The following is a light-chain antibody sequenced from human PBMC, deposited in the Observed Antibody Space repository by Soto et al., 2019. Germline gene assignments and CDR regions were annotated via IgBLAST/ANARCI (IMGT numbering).Light chain of an antibody. CDR3: QQSYSTQVT. CDR2: AAS. CDR1: QTIINY. J-gene: IGKJ5*01. Sequence: DIQMTQSPSSLSASVGDRVTITCRASQTIINYLSWYQQKPGKAPKLLIYAASTLQSGVPSRFSGSGSGTDFTLTISSLQADDFATYYCQQSYSTQVTFGQGTRLEIK. V-gene: IGKV1-39*01.